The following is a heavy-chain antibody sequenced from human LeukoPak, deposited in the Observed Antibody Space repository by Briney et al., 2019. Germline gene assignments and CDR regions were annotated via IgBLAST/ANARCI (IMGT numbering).Heavy chain of an antibody. CDR3: ARQLVGISDY. V-gene: IGHV4-59*08. D-gene: IGHD2-15*01. J-gene: IGHJ4*02. Sequence: SETLSLTCTVSGGSISSYYWSWIRQPPGKGLEWIGYIYYSGSTNYNPSLKSRVTISVDTSKNQFSLKLSSVTAADTAVYYCARQLVGISDYWGQGTLVTASS. CDR2: IYYSGST. CDR1: GGSISSYY.